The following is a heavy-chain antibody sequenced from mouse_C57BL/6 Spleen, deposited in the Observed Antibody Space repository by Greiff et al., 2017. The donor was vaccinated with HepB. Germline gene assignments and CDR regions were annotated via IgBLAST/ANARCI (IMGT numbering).Heavy chain of an antibody. CDR3: ARYWDDY. CDR2: INPNNGGT. CDR1: GYTFTDYY. V-gene: IGHV1-26*01. D-gene: IGHD4-1*01. J-gene: IGHJ2*01. Sequence: EVKLMESGPELVKPGASVKISCKASGYTFTDYYMNWVKQSHGKSLEWIGDINPNNGGTSYNQKFKCKATLTVDKSSSTAYMELRRLTSEDSAVYYCARYWDDYWGQGTTLTVSS.